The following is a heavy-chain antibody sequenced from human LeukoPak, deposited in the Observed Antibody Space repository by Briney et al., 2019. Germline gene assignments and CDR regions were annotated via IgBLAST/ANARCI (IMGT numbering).Heavy chain of an antibody. CDR3: ARRDDSSGYHKIFDY. CDR2: NYYGENT. D-gene: IGHD3-22*01. J-gene: IGHJ4*02. V-gene: IGHV4-39*01. Sequence: PSETLSLTCTVSGVSICCGPYFWGWVRKPPGKGLEWIGNNYYGENTYYNPALKSLITISIDTSKYQFYLKLSSLTAADTAFYYSARRDDSSGYHKIFDYWGPGTLVTVSS. CDR1: GVSICCGPYF.